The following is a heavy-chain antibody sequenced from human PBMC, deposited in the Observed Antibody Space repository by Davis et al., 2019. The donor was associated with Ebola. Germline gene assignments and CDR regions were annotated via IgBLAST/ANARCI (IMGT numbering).Heavy chain of an antibody. CDR2: IRSKANSYAT. CDR3: TVTVTHFDY. D-gene: IGHD4-17*01. Sequence: GGFLRLSCAASGFTFSGSAMHWVRQASGKGLEWVGRIRSKANSYATAYAASVKGRFTISRDDSKNTAYLQMNSLKTEDTAVYYCTVTVTHFDYWGQGTLVTVSS. J-gene: IGHJ4*02. V-gene: IGHV3-73*01. CDR1: GFTFSGSA.